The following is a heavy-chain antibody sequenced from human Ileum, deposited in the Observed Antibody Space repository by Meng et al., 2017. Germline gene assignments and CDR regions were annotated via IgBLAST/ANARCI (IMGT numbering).Heavy chain of an antibody. CDR3: VRSSGWVRTGFDP. J-gene: IGHJ5*02. CDR2: IGQSGIT. V-gene: IGHV4-39*01. D-gene: IGHD6-19*01. CDR1: GGSISTSGYY. Sequence: PQLQESGPRLVKPSEALSLTCSVSGGSISTSGYYWGWIRQPPGKGLEWIGSIGQSGITYYTPSLKSRVTVSIDTSKSQFSLKLTSVTAADTAVYYCVRSSGWVRTGFDPWGQGTLVTVSS.